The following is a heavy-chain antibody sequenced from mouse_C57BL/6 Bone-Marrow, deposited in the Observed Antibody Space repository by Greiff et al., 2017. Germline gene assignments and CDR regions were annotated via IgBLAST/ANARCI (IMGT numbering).Heavy chain of an antibody. Sequence: EVQLQQSGPVLVKPGASVKMSCKASGYTFTDYYMNWVKQSHGKSLEWIGVINPYNGGTSYNQKFKGKATLTVDKSSSTAYMELHSLTSEDSAVYYGARDYGSSPWFAYWGQGTLVTVSA. CDR2: INPYNGGT. J-gene: IGHJ3*01. CDR3: ARDYGSSPWFAY. V-gene: IGHV1-19*01. D-gene: IGHD1-1*01. CDR1: GYTFTDYY.